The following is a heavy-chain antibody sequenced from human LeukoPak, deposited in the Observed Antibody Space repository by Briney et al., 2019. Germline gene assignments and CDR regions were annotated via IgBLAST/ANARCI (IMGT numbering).Heavy chain of an antibody. Sequence: GGSLRLSCAASGFTFSSYGMHWVRQAPGKGLEWVAVTWYDGSNKYYADSVKGRFTISRDNSKNTLYLQMNSLRAEDTAVYYCARDRKRGFFAANDHFDYWGQGTLVTVSS. V-gene: IGHV3-33*01. CDR2: TWYDGSNK. D-gene: IGHD3-3*01. J-gene: IGHJ4*02. CDR1: GFTFSSYG. CDR3: ARDRKRGFFAANDHFDY.